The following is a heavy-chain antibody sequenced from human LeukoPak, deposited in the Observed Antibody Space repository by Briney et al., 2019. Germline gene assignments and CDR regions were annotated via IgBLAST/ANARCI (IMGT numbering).Heavy chain of an antibody. CDR1: GFTFSRNA. CDR3: AKVSLFGSGSYHDY. D-gene: IGHD3-10*01. V-gene: IGHV3-23*01. CDR2: ISGSGGRT. J-gene: IGHJ4*02. Sequence: GGSLRLSCAASGFTFSRNAMSWVRQAPGKGLKWVSAISGSGGRTYYADSVKGRFTISRDNSKNTLYLQMNSLRAEDTAVYYCAKVSLFGSGSYHDYWGQGTLVTVSS.